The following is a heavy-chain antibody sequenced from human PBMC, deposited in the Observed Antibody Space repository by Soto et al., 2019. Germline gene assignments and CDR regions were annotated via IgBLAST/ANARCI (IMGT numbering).Heavy chain of an antibody. J-gene: IGHJ6*02. D-gene: IGHD6-13*01. CDR1: GGSISSSSYY. Sequence: KTSETLSLTCTVSGGSISSSSYYWGWIRQPPGKGLEWIGSIYYSGSTYYNPSLKSRVTISVDTSKNQFSLKLSSVTAADTAVYYCARRGAAAGYYYYYYGMDVWGQGTTVTVSS. CDR2: IYYSGST. V-gene: IGHV4-39*01. CDR3: ARRGAAAGYYYYYYGMDV.